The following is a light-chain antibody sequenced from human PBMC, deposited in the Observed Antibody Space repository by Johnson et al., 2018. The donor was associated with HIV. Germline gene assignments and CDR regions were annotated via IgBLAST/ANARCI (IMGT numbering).Light chain of an antibody. V-gene: IGLV1-51*01. J-gene: IGLJ1*01. Sequence: HSVLTQPPSVSAAPGQKVTISCSGSSSNIGNNYVSWYQQLPGTAPKVLIYENNKRPSGIPDRFSGSKSGTSATLSITALQTGDEAEYYCGTWDSSLSAYVFGTGTKVTVL. CDR2: ENN. CDR3: GTWDSSLSAYV. CDR1: SSNIGNNY.